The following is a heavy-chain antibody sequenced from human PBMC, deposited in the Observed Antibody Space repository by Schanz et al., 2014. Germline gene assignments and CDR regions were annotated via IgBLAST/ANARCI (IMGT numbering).Heavy chain of an antibody. CDR3: AKVVASGPTTGPFDP. D-gene: IGHD1-26*01. CDR1: GFIFSNYG. J-gene: IGHJ2*01. Sequence: QVQLVESGGGVVQRGGSLRLSCAASGFIFSNYGMHWVRQAPGKGLEWVAFIWSDGSRTYHAESVKGRFTISRDNSRNTLYLQMDSLRDEDTALYYCAKVVASGPTTGPFDPWGRGALVTVSS. CDR2: IWSDGSRT. V-gene: IGHV3-30*02.